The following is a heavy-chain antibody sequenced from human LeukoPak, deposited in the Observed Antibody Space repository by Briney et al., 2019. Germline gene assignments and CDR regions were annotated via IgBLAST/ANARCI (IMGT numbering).Heavy chain of an antibody. Sequence: SETLSLTCTVSGGSISSSSYYWGWIRQPPGKGLEWIGGIYYSGSTYYNPSLKSRVTISVDTSKNQFSLKLSSVTAADTAVYYCARHAMTTVTTNWFDPWGQGTLVTVSS. J-gene: IGHJ5*02. CDR3: ARHAMTTVTTNWFDP. V-gene: IGHV4-39*01. CDR1: GGSISSSSYY. D-gene: IGHD4-17*01. CDR2: IYYSGST.